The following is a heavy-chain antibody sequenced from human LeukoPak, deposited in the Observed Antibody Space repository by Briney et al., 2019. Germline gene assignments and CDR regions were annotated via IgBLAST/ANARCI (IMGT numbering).Heavy chain of an antibody. CDR2: INHSGRS. Sequence: SGTLSLTRAVYGGSFRGYYWSGIRPPAAKGVEGIGEINHSGRSNYTPSLKSRVTISVDTSKNQFSLKLSSVTAADTAVYYCARGPYYDYVWGSYRYTHYHFDYWGQGTLVTVSS. D-gene: IGHD3-16*02. J-gene: IGHJ4*02. CDR1: GGSFRGYY. CDR3: ARGPYYDYVWGSYRYTHYHFDY. V-gene: IGHV4-34*01.